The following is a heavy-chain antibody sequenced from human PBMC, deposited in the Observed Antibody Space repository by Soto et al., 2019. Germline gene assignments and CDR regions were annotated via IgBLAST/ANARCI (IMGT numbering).Heavy chain of an antibody. D-gene: IGHD3-22*01. Sequence: GGSLRLSCAASGFTFSSYAMSWVRQAPGKGLEWVSAISGSGGSTYYADSVKGRFTISRDNSKNMLYLQMNSLRAEDTAVYYCAKERDSSGYYYPGVFDYWGQGTLVTVSS. CDR1: GFTFSSYA. CDR3: AKERDSSGYYYPGVFDY. CDR2: ISGSGGST. V-gene: IGHV3-23*01. J-gene: IGHJ4*02.